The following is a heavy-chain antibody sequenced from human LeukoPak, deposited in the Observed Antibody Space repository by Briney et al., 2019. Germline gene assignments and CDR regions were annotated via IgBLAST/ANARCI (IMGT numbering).Heavy chain of an antibody. J-gene: IGHJ6*03. Sequence: SVKLSCKASGGTFSSYAISWVRQAPGQGLEWMGEIIPIFGTANYAQKFQGRVTITTDESTSTAYMELSSLRSEDTAVYYCARGGYSYDFWSGYSSYYYYYMDVWGKGTTVTVSS. D-gene: IGHD3-3*01. CDR1: GGTFSSYA. CDR2: IIPIFGTA. V-gene: IGHV1-69*05. CDR3: ARGGYSYDFWSGYSSYYYYYMDV.